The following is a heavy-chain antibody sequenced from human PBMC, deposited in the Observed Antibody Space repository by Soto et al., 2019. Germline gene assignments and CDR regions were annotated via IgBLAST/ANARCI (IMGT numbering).Heavy chain of an antibody. J-gene: IGHJ4*02. CDR3: ARDRQRGYCTGDSCYSYFDY. V-gene: IGHV4-34*01. D-gene: IGHD2-15*01. CDR2: INHGGYT. CDR1: GGPFSGYY. Sequence: KTSETLSLTCAIYGGPFSGYYWNWIRQPPGKGLEWIGEINHGGYTNYNPSLKSRVTMSVDTSKNQFSLKLTSVTAADTAVYYCARDRQRGYCTGDSCYSYFDYWGQGTQVTVSS.